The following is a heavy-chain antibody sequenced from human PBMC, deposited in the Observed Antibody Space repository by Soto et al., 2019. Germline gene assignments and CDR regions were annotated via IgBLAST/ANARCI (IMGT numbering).Heavy chain of an antibody. J-gene: IGHJ6*02. CDR3: ARDQRSSSSVWFYYYGMDV. CDR2: IIPIFGTA. Sequence: SVKVSCKASGGTFSSYAISWVRQAPGQGLEWMGGIIPIFGTANYAQKFQGRVTITADKSTSTAYMELSSLRSEDTAVYYCARDQRSSSSVWFYYYGMDVWGQGTTVTVSS. CDR1: GGTFSSYA. D-gene: IGHD6-6*01. V-gene: IGHV1-69*06.